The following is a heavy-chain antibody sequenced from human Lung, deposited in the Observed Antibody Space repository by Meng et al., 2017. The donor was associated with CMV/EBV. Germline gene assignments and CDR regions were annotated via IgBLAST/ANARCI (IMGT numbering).Heavy chain of an antibody. CDR1: GFTFSGYW. V-gene: IGHV3-74*01. Sequence: GESLKISCAASGFTFSGYWMHWVRQAPGKGLVWVSRIKSDDSSISYADSVKDRFTISRDNAKNTLYLQMNSLRDEDTAVYYCARDPPRPGYNFDSWGQGTLVPSPQ. CDR3: ARDPPRPGYNFDS. CDR2: IKSDDSSI. D-gene: IGHD5-18*01. J-gene: IGHJ4*02.